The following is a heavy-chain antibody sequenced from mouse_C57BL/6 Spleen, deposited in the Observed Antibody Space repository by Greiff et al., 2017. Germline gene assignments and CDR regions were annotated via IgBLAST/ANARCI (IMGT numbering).Heavy chain of an antibody. CDR2: INPYNGGT. D-gene: IGHD1-1*01. CDR1: GYTFTDYY. J-gene: IGHJ2*01. Sequence: EVQLHQSGPVLVKPGASVKMSCKASGYTFTDYYMNWVKQSHGKSLEWIGVINPYNGGTSYNQKFKGKATLTVDKSSSTAYMELNRLTSEDSAVYCCADYYGSSYDYWGQGTTLTVSS. CDR3: ADYYGSSYDY. V-gene: IGHV1-19*01.